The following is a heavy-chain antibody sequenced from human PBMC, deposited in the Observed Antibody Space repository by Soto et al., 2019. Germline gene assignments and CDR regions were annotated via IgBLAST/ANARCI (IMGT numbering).Heavy chain of an antibody. CDR2: VYHSGNT. V-gene: IGHV4-4*02. D-gene: IGHD3-3*01. J-gene: IGHJ4*02. CDR1: GGSISSDTW. CDR3: AGREHSRGRFFTDY. Sequence: QVELQESGPGLVKPSGTLSLTCTVSGGSISSDTWWTWVRQPPGKVLEWVGEVYHSGNTNYNPSLKSRLTIIVDKSKNQFSLNLRSVTAADTAIYYCAGREHSRGRFFTDYWGQGTLVTVSS.